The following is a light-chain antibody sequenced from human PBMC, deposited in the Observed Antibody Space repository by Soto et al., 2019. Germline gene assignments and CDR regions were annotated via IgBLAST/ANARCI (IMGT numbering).Light chain of an antibody. V-gene: IGLV1-40*01. J-gene: IGLJ3*02. CDR2: GNS. Sequence: QSVLTQPPAVSGAPGQRVTISCTGSSSNTGAGYDVHWYQQLPGTAPKLLIYGNSNRPSGVPDLFSGSKSGTSSSLGITGLQAEDEADYYCQSYDSSLNGWVFGGGTKLTVL. CDR3: QSYDSSLNGWV. CDR1: SSNTGAGYD.